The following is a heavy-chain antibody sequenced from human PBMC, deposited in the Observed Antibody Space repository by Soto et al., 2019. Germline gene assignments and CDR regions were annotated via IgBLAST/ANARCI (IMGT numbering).Heavy chain of an antibody. V-gene: IGHV4-34*01. CDR3: ASLSGGRFLDKGDY. CDR2: INHIGSP. J-gene: IGHJ4*02. D-gene: IGHD3-3*01. CDR1: NGSFMGFY. Sequence: QVQLHQWGAGLLKPSEILSLTCAVYNGSFMGFYWTWVRQSPGKGLEWIGKINHIGSPNYNPSLKSRAAISIDTSKQQFSLRLTSLTAADTAVYYCASLSGGRFLDKGDYWGQGIQVTVSS.